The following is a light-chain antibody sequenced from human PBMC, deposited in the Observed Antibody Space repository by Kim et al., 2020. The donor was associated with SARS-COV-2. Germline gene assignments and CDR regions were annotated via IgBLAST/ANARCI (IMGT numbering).Light chain of an antibody. Sequence: GNAVTPPSTRSRGGMAAVYVRWYPRRPGGAPATVIYADDERPSGVPDRFSGSSDASSNSASLTISGLKTEDEADYYCHSYDRDSHVFGTGTKVTVL. CDR1: RGGMAAVY. CDR3: HSYDRDSHV. V-gene: IGLV6-57*03. CDR2: ADD. J-gene: IGLJ1*01.